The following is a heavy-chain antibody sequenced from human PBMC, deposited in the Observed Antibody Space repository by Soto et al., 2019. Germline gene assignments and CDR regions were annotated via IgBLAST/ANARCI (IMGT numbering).Heavy chain of an antibody. J-gene: IGHJ4*02. CDR1: GASITGSSY. D-gene: IGHD2-8*02. Sequence: PSETLSLTCTVSGASITGSSYWSWIRQPAGKGLEWIGRFSLSGTTNYNPSLRSRVTMSADVSKNQFSLRLTSVTAADTALYYCARGMTPPGAPAWYYFDYWGQGTLVTASS. CDR3: ARGMTPPGAPAWYYFDY. V-gene: IGHV4-4*07. CDR2: FSLSGTT.